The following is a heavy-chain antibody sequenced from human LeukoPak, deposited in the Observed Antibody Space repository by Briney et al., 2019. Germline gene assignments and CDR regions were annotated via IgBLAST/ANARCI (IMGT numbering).Heavy chain of an antibody. V-gene: IGHV3-7*03. CDR2: IKQDGSET. D-gene: IGHD3-10*01. J-gene: IGHJ6*02. CDR1: GFTFRSYW. Sequence: GGSLRLSCAASGFTFRSYWMTWVRQYPGKGLEWVANIKQDGSETYYADSVKGRFTISRDNAKRSLYLQMNSLRAEDTAVYYCARDREDGSGSYYNYYYYGMDVWGQGTTVTVSS. CDR3: ARDREDGSGSYYNYYYYGMDV.